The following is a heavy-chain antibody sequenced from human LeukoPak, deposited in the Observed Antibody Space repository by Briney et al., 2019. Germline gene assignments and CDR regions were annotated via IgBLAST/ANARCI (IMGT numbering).Heavy chain of an antibody. V-gene: IGHV3-53*01. CDR2: IYSGGST. J-gene: IGHJ4*02. CDR1: GFTVSSNY. D-gene: IGHD3-3*01. Sequence: GGSLRLSCAASGFTVSSNYMSWVRQAPGRGLEWVSVIYSGGSTYYADSVKGRFTISRDNSKDTLYLQMNSLRAEDTAVYYCARFWSGYSFDYWGQGTLVTVSS. CDR3: ARFWSGYSFDY.